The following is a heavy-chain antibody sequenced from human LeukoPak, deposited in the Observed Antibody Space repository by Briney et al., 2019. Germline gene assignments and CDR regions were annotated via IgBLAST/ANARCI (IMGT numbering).Heavy chain of an antibody. CDR1: GYTFTGYY. Sequence: ASVKVSCKASGYTFTGYYMHWVRQAPGQGLEWMGRINPNSGGTNYAQKFQGRVTMTRDTSISTAYMELSRLRSDDAAAYYCARDGVEGLLWFGECMIDYWGQGTLVTVSS. CDR2: INPNSGGT. V-gene: IGHV1-2*06. CDR3: ARDGVEGLLWFGECMIDY. D-gene: IGHD3-10*01. J-gene: IGHJ4*02.